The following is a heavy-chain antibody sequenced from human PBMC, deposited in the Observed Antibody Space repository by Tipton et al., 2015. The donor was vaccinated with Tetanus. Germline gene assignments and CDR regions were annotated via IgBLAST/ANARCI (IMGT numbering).Heavy chain of an antibody. CDR1: GGSFSDNF. V-gene: IGHV4-34*06. Sequence: TLSLTCAVHGGSFSDNFWSWIRQSPGKGLEWFGEINYTGSANYNPSLKSRVTMSVDTSRKQISLQLDSATAADTAVYYCAASVVRWFDPWGQGTRVTVSS. CDR2: INYTGSA. J-gene: IGHJ5*02. D-gene: IGHD2-2*01. CDR3: AASVVRWFDP.